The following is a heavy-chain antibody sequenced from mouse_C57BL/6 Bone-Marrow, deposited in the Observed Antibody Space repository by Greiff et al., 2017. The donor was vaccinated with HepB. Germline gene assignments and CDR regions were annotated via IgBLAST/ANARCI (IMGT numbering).Heavy chain of an antibody. V-gene: IGHV1-81*01. Sequence: QVQLKQSGAELARPGASVKLSCKASGYTFTSYGISWVKQRTGQGLEWIGEIYPRSGNTYYNEKFKGKATLTADKSSSTAYMELRSLTSEDSAVYFCAIYSNYAWFAYWGQGTLVTVSA. CDR2: IYPRSGNT. D-gene: IGHD2-5*01. CDR3: AIYSNYAWFAY. J-gene: IGHJ3*01. CDR1: GYTFTSYG.